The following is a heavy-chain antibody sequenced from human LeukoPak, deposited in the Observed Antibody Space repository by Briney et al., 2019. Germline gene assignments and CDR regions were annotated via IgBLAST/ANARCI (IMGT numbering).Heavy chain of an antibody. J-gene: IGHJ3*02. CDR2: INPNNGGT. Sequence: GASVKVPCKASGYTFTGHYMHWVRQAPGQGLEWMGWINPNNGGTNYAQKFQGRVTMTRDTSISTAYMELSRLRSDDTAVYYCARERSAILWFGGAPDAFDIWGQGTMVTVSS. D-gene: IGHD3-10*01. CDR3: ARERSAILWFGGAPDAFDI. V-gene: IGHV1-2*02. CDR1: GYTFTGHY.